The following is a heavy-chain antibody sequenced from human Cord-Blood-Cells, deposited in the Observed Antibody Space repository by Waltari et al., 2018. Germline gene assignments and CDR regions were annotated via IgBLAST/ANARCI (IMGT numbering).Heavy chain of an antibody. Sequence: QLQLQESGPGLVKPSETPSLTCTVYGGPISSSSYYWGWIRQPPGKGLEWIGSIYYSGSTYYNPSLKSRVTISVDTSKNQFSLKLSSVTAADTAVYYCASAVRGGYDYWGQGTLVTVSS. D-gene: IGHD3-10*01. CDR3: ASAVRGGYDY. CDR2: IYYSGST. CDR1: GGPISSSSYY. V-gene: IGHV4-39*01. J-gene: IGHJ4*02.